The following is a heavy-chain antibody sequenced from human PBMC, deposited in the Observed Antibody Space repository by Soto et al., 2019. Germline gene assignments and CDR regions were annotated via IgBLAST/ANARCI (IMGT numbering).Heavy chain of an antibody. J-gene: IGHJ3*02. CDR3: ASLPRGGRFLEWLYPKGSYEGIDAFDI. D-gene: IGHD3-3*01. CDR1: GFTFSSYS. CDR2: ISSSSSTI. V-gene: IGHV3-48*02. Sequence: GGSLRLSCAASGFTFSSYSMNWVRQAPGKGLEWVSYISSSSSTIYYADSVKGRFTISRDNAKNSLYLQMNSLRDEDTAVYYCASLPRGGRFLEWLYPKGSYEGIDAFDIWGQGTMVTVSS.